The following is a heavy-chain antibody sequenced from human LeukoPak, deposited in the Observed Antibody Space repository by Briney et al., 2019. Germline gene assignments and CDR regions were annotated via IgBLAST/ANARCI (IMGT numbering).Heavy chain of an antibody. Sequence: GGSLRLSCAASGFTVSSNYMSWVRQAPGKGLEWVSAISGSGGSTYYADSVKGRFTISRDNSKNTLYLQINSLRAEDTAVYYCAKFTTATLNWFDPWGQGTLVTVSS. CDR1: GFTVSSNY. D-gene: IGHD5-18*01. CDR2: ISGSGGST. J-gene: IGHJ5*02. V-gene: IGHV3-23*01. CDR3: AKFTTATLNWFDP.